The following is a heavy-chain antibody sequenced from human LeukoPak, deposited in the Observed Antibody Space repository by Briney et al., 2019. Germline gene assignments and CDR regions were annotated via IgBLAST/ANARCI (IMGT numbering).Heavy chain of an antibody. V-gene: IGHV1-69*01. CDR3: ARDRQLDPTEDAFDI. J-gene: IGHJ3*02. CDR2: IIPIFGAA. D-gene: IGHD1-1*01. CDR1: GGTFSSYA. Sequence: SVKVSCKASGGTFSSYAISWVRQAPGQGLEWMGGIIPIFGAADYAQKFQGRVTITADESTSTAYMELSSLRSEDTAVYYCARDRQLDPTEDAFDIWGQGTMVTVSS.